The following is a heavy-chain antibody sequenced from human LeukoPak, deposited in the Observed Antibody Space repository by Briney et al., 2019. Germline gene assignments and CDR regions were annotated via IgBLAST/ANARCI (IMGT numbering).Heavy chain of an antibody. V-gene: IGHV5-51*01. CDR1: GYSFTTYW. Sequence: GESLKISCKGSGYSFTTYWIGWGRQMPGKGLEWVGIIYSGDSDTRYSPSVQGHGTISPDKSISTAYLQWSSLKASDTAMYYCARRAAVAGVRFDPWGQGTLVTVSS. D-gene: IGHD6-19*01. CDR2: IYSGDSDT. J-gene: IGHJ5*02. CDR3: ARRAAVAGVRFDP.